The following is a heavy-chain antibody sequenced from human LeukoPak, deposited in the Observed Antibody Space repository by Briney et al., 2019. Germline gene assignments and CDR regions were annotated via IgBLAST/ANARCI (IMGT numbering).Heavy chain of an antibody. CDR2: FHYAGNT. J-gene: IGHJ4*02. CDR1: GDSISSDSSS. D-gene: IGHD2-21*02. CDR3: ARHVAPEEVTTMFDY. Sequence: SETLSLTCSVSGDSISSDSSSWGWFRQPPGKGLEWIGSFHYAGNTYYSPSLKGRITISADTSKNQFSLKLSSVTATDTAVYYCARHVAPEEVTTMFDYWGQGTLVTVSS. V-gene: IGHV4-39*01.